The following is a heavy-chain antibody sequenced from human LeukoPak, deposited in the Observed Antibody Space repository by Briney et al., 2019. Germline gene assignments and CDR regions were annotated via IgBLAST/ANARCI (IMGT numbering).Heavy chain of an antibody. J-gene: IGHJ2*01. CDR1: GFTFTDYY. Sequence: GGSLRLSCAASGFTFTDYYMSWVRQAPGKGLEWVSYISSTGSTIYYADSVKGRFTISRDNAKHSLYLQMNSLRAEDTAVYYCAKDRTVGASYWYFDLWGRGTLVTVSS. V-gene: IGHV3-11*01. D-gene: IGHD1-26*01. CDR3: AKDRTVGASYWYFDL. CDR2: ISSTGSTI.